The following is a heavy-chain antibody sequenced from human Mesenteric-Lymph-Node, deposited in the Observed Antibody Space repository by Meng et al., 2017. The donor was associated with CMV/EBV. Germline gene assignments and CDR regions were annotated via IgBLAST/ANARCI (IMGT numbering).Heavy chain of an antibody. CDR3: ATVMLVMGFYYGMDV. J-gene: IGHJ6*02. CDR1: GFSFSDAW. Sequence: GGSLRLSCAASGFSFSDAWMNWVRQAPGKGLEWVGRIKKKTEGGLTDYAAPVKGRFTVSRDDSENTLYLHMNSLKTEDTAVYYCATVMLVMGFYYGMDVWGQGTTVTVSS. D-gene: IGHD2-8*01. V-gene: IGHV3-15*01. CDR2: IKKKTEGGLT.